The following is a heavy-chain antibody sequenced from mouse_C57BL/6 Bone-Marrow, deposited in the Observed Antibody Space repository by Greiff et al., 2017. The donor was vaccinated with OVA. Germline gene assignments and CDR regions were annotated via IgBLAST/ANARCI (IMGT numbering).Heavy chain of an antibody. CDR3: ARSTTVVDFDY. CDR2: LYPGGGYT. CDR1: GYTFTNYW. D-gene: IGHD1-1*01. V-gene: IGHV1-63*01. Sequence: QVQLQQSGAELVRPGTSVKMSCKASGYTFTNYWIGWAKQRPGHGLEWIGDLYPGGGYTNYNEKFKGKATLTADKSSSTAYMQFSSLTSEDSAIYYCARSTTVVDFDYWGQGTTLTVSS. J-gene: IGHJ2*01.